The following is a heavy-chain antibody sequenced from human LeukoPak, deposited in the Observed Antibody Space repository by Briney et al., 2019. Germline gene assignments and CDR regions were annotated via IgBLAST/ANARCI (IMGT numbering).Heavy chain of an antibody. D-gene: IGHD3-22*01. CDR2: INPNSGGT. CDR3: ARAAYYYDGSGYYLGD. J-gene: IGHJ4*02. V-gene: IGHV1-2*06. Sequence: ASVKVSCKASGYTFTDNYMHWVRQAPGQGLEWMGRINPNSGGTNYAQKFQARVTMTRDTSISTAYMELSRLRSDDTALYYCARAAYYYDGSGYYLGDWGQGTLVTVSS. CDR1: GYTFTDNY.